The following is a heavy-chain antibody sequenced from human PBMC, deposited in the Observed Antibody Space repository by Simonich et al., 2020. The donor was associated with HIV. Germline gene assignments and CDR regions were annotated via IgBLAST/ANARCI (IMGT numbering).Heavy chain of an antibody. J-gene: IGHJ4*02. CDR3: ARDGRKGSSTSCSDY. Sequence: EVQLVESGGGLVKPGGSLRLSCAASGFTFSSYSMNWVRQAPGKGLEWVSSISSSSSYIYYADSVQGRFTISRYNAKNSLYLQMNSLRAEDTAVYYCARDGRKGSSTSCSDYWGQGTLVTVSS. CDR2: ISSSSSYI. D-gene: IGHD2-2*01. V-gene: IGHV3-21*01. CDR1: GFTFSSYS.